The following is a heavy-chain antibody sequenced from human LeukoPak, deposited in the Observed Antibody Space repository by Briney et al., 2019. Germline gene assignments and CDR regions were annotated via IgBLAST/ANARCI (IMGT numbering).Heavy chain of an antibody. D-gene: IGHD4-23*01. V-gene: IGHV4-59*01. J-gene: IGHJ2*01. CDR1: GGSISSYY. CDR2: IYYSGST. CDR3: ATRGGMTTVVRGYWYFDL. Sequence: SETLSLTCTVSGGSISSYYWSWLRQPPGKGLEWIGYIYYSGSTNYNPSLKSRVTISVDTSKNQFSLKLSSVTAADTAVYYCATRGGMTTVVRGYWYFDLWGRGTLVTVSS.